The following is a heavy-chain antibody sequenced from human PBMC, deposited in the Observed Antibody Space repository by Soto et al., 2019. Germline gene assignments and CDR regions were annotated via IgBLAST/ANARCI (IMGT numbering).Heavy chain of an antibody. D-gene: IGHD3-16*01. V-gene: IGHV1-69*02. CDR1: GGTFSSYT. J-gene: IGHJ3*02. Sequence: QVQLVQSGAEVKKPGSSVKVSCKASGGTFSSYTISWVRQAPGQGLEWMGRIIPILGIANYAQKFQGRVTITADKSTSTAYMELSSLRSVETAVYYCASLGQLPDAFDIWGQGTMVTVSS. CDR3: ASLGQLPDAFDI. CDR2: IIPILGIA.